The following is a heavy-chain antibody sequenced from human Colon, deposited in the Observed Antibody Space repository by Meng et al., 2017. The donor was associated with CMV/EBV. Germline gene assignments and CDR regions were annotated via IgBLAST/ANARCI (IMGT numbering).Heavy chain of an antibody. V-gene: IGHV3-30*02. J-gene: IGHJ3*01. CDR2: IRYDGNQK. CDR1: GFTFNTYG. D-gene: IGHD2-2*01. CDR3: AKGSIVVPGATSAAADL. Sequence: GGSLRLSCAASGFTFNTYGLHWVRQTPDKGLEWVAYIRYDGNQKYYAESVRGRFTISRDNSKKTLYLDMNSLRVEDTSLYFCAKGSIVVPGATSAAADLWGRGTMVTVSS.